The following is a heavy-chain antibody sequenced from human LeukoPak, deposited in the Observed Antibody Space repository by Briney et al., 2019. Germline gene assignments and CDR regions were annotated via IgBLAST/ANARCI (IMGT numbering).Heavy chain of an antibody. CDR3: ARDGITMRILEY. D-gene: IGHD3-10*01. CDR1: GFTFSDYY. V-gene: IGHV3-11*04. J-gene: IGHJ4*02. CDR2: ISSSGSTI. Sequence: GGSLRLSCAASGFTFSDYYMSWIRQAPGKGLEWVSYISSSGSTIYYADSMKGRFTVSRDNAKNSLYLQMDSLRAEDTAVYYCARDGITMRILEYWGQGTLVTVSS.